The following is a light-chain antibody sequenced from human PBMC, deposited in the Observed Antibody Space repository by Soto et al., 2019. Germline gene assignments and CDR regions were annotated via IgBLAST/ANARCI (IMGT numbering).Light chain of an antibody. J-gene: IGLJ1*01. CDR3: SSYTSSSTLYV. V-gene: IGLV2-14*01. CDR2: DVS. CDR1: SSDVGGYNY. Sequence: QSVLAQPASVSGSRGQSITISCTGTSSDVGGYNYVSWYQQHPGKAPKLMIYDVSNRPSGVSNRFSGSKPGNTASLTISGLQAEDEADYYCSSYTSSSTLYVFGTGTKVTVL.